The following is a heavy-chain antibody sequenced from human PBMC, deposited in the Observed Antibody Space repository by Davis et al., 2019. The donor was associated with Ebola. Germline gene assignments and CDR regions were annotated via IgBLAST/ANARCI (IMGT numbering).Heavy chain of an antibody. CDR2: IYYSGIT. D-gene: IGHD4-11*01. Sequence: SETLSLTCTVSGGSIISSSSYWGWIRQPPRKGLEWIGSIYYSGITYYNPSLKSRVTISVDTSKNQFSLKLRSVTAADTAVYYCARYYSNYVENWFDPWGQGTLVTVSS. J-gene: IGHJ5*02. CDR3: ARYYSNYVENWFDP. V-gene: IGHV4-39*07. CDR1: GGSIISSSSY.